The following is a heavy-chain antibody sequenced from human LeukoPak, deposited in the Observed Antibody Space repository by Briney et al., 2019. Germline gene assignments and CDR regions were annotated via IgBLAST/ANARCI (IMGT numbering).Heavy chain of an antibody. V-gene: IGHV3-53*01. CDR3: ARGYCSGGSCYPVWLDP. Sequence: GGSLRLSCAASGFTVSTSYMSWVRLAPGKGLEWVSVIYTGGSTYYADSVKGRFIISRDNSKNTLYLQMNSLRAEDTAVYYCARGYCSGGSCYPVWLDPWGQGTLVTVSS. D-gene: IGHD2-15*01. CDR1: GFTVSTSY. CDR2: IYTGGST. J-gene: IGHJ5*02.